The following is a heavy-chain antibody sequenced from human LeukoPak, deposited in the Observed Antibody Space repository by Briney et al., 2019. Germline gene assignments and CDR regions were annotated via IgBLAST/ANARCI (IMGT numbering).Heavy chain of an antibody. CDR1: GFTFSSYG. Sequence: GSLRLSCAASGFTFSSYGMSWVRQAPGKGLEWVSAISGSGGSTYYADSVKGRFTISRDNSKNTLYLQMNSLRAEDTAVYYCAKDLWYSSSFADQNWFDPWGQGTLVTVSS. D-gene: IGHD6-13*01. CDR3: AKDLWYSSSFADQNWFDP. V-gene: IGHV3-23*01. CDR2: ISGSGGST. J-gene: IGHJ5*02.